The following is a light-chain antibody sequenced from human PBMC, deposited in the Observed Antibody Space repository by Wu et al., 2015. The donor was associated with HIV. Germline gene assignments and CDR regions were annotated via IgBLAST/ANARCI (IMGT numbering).Light chain of an antibody. CDR1: QSVSSNY. CDR2: GAS. Sequence: EIVLTQSPGTLSLPPGERATLSCRTSQSVSSNYLAWYQQKPGQAPRLLIYGASSRATGIPARFSGSGSETDFTLTISSLEPEDFAVYYCQQRSSWVTFGGGTKVEIK. V-gene: IGKV3D-20*02. J-gene: IGKJ4*01. CDR3: QQRSSWVT.